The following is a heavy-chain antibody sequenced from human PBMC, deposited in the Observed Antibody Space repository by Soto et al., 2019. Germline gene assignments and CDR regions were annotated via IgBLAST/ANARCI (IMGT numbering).Heavy chain of an antibody. J-gene: IGHJ6*02. Sequence: GWSLRLSCAASVFTFINPWMSWVRQAPGKGLEWVGRIKSKTDGGTTDYAAPVKGRFTISRDDSKNTLYLQMNSLKTEDTAVYYCTTFTIFGVVTEPHYYYYGMDVWGQGTTVTVSS. CDR1: VFTFINPW. D-gene: IGHD3-3*01. CDR2: IKSKTDGGTT. V-gene: IGHV3-15*01. CDR3: TTFTIFGVVTEPHYYYYGMDV.